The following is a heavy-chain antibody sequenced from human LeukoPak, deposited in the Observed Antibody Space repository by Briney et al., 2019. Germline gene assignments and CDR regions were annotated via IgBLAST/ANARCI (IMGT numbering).Heavy chain of an antibody. J-gene: IGHJ4*02. V-gene: IGHV4-34*01. CDR3: ARGLLQPWLHY. CDR2: INHSGST. Sequence: SETLSLTCAVYGGSFSGYYWSWIRQPPGKGLEWIGEINHSGSTNYNPSLKSRVTISVDTSKNQFSLKLSSVTAADTAVYYCARGLLQPWLHYWGQGTLVTVSS. D-gene: IGHD5-18*01. CDR1: GGSFSGYY.